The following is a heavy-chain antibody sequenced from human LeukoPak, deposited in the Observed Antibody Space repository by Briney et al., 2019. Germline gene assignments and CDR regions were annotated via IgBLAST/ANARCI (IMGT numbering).Heavy chain of an antibody. CDR2: ICYSGST. D-gene: IGHD6-19*01. Sequence: SETLSLTCTVSGGSISSSSYYWGWIRQPPGKGLEWIGSICYSGSTYYNPSLKSRVTISVDTSKNQFSLKLSSVTAADTAVYYCAREQLDSSGWYGLLAFDIWGQGTMVTVSS. CDR3: AREQLDSSGWYGLLAFDI. CDR1: GGSISSSSYY. J-gene: IGHJ3*02. V-gene: IGHV4-39*07.